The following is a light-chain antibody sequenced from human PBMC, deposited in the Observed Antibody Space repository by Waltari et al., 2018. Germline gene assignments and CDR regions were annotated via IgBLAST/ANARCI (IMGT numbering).Light chain of an antibody. CDR2: EVN. J-gene: IGLJ2*01. CDR3: SSYGGSSTLV. V-gene: IGLV2-8*01. CDR1: SNDVGGFDY. Sequence: QSALTQPPSASGSPGQSVTISCTGSSNDVGGFDYVSWYQQQPGKAPKLIIHEVNKRPSGVPDRLSGSKSGNSAYLTVSGLQADDEGDYHCSSYGGSSTLVFGGGTKLTVL.